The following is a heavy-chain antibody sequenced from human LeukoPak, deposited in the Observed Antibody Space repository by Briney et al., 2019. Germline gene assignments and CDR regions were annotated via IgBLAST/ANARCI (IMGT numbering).Heavy chain of an antibody. V-gene: IGHV1-69*01. J-gene: IGHJ5*02. CDR3: ARDLVRGVIMGDWFDP. CDR2: IIPIFGTA. CDR1: GGTFSSYA. Sequence: SVKVSCKASGGTFSSYAISWVRQAPGQGLEWMGGIIPIFGTANYAQKFQGRVTITADESTSTAYMELSSLRSEDTAVYYCARDLVRGVIMGDWFDPWGQGTLVTVSS. D-gene: IGHD3-10*01.